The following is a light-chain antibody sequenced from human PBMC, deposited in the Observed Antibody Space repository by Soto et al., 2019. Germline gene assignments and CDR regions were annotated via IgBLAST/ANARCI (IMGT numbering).Light chain of an antibody. J-gene: IGKJ2*01. CDR2: AAS. V-gene: IGKV1-39*01. CDR3: QQTYSTRYT. CDR1: QSISSY. Sequence: IQMTQSPSSLSASVGDRVTITCRASQSISSYLDWYQQKPGKAPKLLIYAASSLQSGVPSRFYGSASGTDFTLTISRLQPEDFATYYCQQTYSTRYTFGQGTKVDIK.